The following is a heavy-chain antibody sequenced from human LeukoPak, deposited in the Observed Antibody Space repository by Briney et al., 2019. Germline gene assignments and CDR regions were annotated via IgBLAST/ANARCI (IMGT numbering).Heavy chain of an antibody. J-gene: IGHJ4*02. D-gene: IGHD2-15*01. V-gene: IGHV1-46*01. CDR2: INPSGGST. CDR1: GYTFTSYY. CDR3: ARHRHIVVVVAASDSFDY. Sequence: ASVKVSCKASGYTFTSYYMHWVRQAPGQGLEWMGIINPSGGSTSYAQKFQGRVTMTRDTSTSTVYMELSSLRSEDTAVYYCARHRHIVVVVAASDSFDYWGQGTLVTVSS.